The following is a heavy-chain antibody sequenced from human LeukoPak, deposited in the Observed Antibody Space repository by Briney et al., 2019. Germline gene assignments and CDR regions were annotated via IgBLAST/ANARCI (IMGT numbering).Heavy chain of an antibody. V-gene: IGHV3-23*01. J-gene: IGHJ4*02. CDR1: KFPFSSYP. CDR2: IDATGAYT. Sequence: PGGSLRLSCAASKFPFSSYPMIWVRQVPGKGLQWVSSIDATGAYTYYTDSVKGRFTISRDNFKSTLYLQMNSLRAEDTAIYYCARLHSAGGTDHWGQGTLVTVSS. CDR3: ARLHSAGGTDH. D-gene: IGHD6-13*01.